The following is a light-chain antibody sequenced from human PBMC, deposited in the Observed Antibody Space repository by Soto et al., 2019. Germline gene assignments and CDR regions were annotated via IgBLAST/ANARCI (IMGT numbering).Light chain of an antibody. J-gene: IGKJ1*01. V-gene: IGKV3-20*01. CDR1: QSVSSD. CDR3: QQYGSSPWT. Sequence: EIVMTQSPATLSVSPGERATLSCRASQSVSSDLAWYHQKPGQAPRLLIYGASSRATGIPDRFSGSGSGTDFTLTISRLEPEDFAVYYCQQYGSSPWTFGQGTKV. CDR2: GAS.